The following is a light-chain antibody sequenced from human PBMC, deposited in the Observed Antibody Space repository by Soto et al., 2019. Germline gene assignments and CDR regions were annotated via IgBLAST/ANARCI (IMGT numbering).Light chain of an antibody. CDR2: DIS. V-gene: IGKV3D-15*01. J-gene: IGKJ4*01. CDR3: QQYNDWPLT. CDR1: QSVSSN. Sequence: EIVMTQSPATLSVSLGERATLSCRASQSVSSNLAWYQQKPGQAPSLLIYDISARATGIPTRFSGSGSGTEFTLTISSLQSEDFAVYYCQQYNDWPLTFGGGTKVDI.